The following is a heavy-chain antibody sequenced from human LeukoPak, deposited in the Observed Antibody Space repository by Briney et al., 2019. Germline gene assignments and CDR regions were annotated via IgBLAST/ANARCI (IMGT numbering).Heavy chain of an antibody. J-gene: IGHJ4*02. Sequence: PGGSLRLSCAASGFTFSDSYMSWIRQAPGKGLEWVAYISHRADNIYYADSVRGRFTISRDNAKNSLYLQMNSLRVEDMALYYCARDTGRWWLQYYFDYWGQGTLVTVSS. CDR1: GFTFSDSY. CDR3: ARDTGRWWLQYYFDY. CDR2: ISHRADNI. V-gene: IGHV3-11*01. D-gene: IGHD5-24*01.